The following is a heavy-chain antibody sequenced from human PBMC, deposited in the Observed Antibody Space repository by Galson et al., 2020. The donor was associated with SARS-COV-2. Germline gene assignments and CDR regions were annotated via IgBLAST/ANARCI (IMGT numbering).Heavy chain of an antibody. V-gene: IGHV4-39*07. CDR3: ARDRIQLWSIIDY. Sequence: SETLSLTCTVSGGSITSSRDYWGWIRQPPGKGLEWIASITYSGTSYYNMSLKSRVTISVDTPKNQFSLKLSSVTAADTAVYYCARDRIQLWSIIDYWGQGTLVTVSS. CDR1: GGSITSSRDY. J-gene: IGHJ4*02. CDR2: ITYSGTS. D-gene: IGHD5-18*01.